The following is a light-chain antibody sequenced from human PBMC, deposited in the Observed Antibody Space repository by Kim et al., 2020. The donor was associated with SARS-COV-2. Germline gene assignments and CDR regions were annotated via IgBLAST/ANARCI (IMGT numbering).Light chain of an antibody. Sequence: LSPGERATPSCRASQTVSRNQLAWYQQKPGQAPRLLIYGASSRATGIPDRFSGSGSGTDFSLTISRLEPEDCAVYYCQQYGNSRTFGQGTKVDIK. J-gene: IGKJ1*01. CDR2: GAS. CDR3: QQYGNSRT. CDR1: QTVSRNQ. V-gene: IGKV3-20*01.